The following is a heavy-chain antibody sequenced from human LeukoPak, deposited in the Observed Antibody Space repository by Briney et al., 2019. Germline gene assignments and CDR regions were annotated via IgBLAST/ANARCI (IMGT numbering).Heavy chain of an antibody. D-gene: IGHD1-26*01. V-gene: IGHV3-74*01. CDR3: ARRGEGGAAFFDY. J-gene: IGHJ4*02. Sequence: PGGSLRLSCAASGFTFSNYWMYWVRQAPGKGLVWVSRINSDGKTTNYADSVKGRFTISRDNAKNTLYLQMNSLRAEDTAVYYCARRGEGGAAFFDYWGQGTLVTVSS. CDR1: GFTFSNYW. CDR2: INSDGKTT.